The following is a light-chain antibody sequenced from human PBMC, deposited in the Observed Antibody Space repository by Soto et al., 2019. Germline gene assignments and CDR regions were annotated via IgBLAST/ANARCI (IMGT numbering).Light chain of an antibody. CDR2: AAS. Sequence: DIQMTQSPSSLSASVGDRVTITCRASQSISSYLNWYQQKPGKAPNLLIYAASSWQSGVPSRFSGSGSGTDFTLTISSLQPEDVATYYCQQSYNTPRTFGPGTKVDFK. CDR3: QQSYNTPRT. V-gene: IGKV1-39*01. J-gene: IGKJ3*01. CDR1: QSISSY.